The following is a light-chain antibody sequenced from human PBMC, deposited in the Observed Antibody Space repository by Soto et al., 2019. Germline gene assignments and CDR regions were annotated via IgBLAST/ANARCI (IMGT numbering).Light chain of an antibody. J-gene: IGLJ2*01. CDR2: QDS. CDR3: QAWDSSTENVV. CDR1: KLGDKY. V-gene: IGLV3-1*01. Sequence: SYELTQPPSVSVSPGQTASITCSGDKLGDKYACWYQQKPGQSPVLVIYQDSKRPSGIPERFSGSNSGNSATLTISGTQAMDEADYSCQAWDSSTENVVFGGGTKVTVL.